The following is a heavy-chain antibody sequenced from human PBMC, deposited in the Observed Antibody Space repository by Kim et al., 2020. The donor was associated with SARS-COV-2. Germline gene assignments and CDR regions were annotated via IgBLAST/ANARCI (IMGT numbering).Heavy chain of an antibody. CDR3: ARSGGFYYYGMDV. D-gene: IGHD3-10*01. J-gene: IGHJ6*02. V-gene: IGHV4-4*09. Sequence: YNTTIKSDCTIAVDTSKNQFSLKLSSVTAADTAVYYCARSGGFYYYGMDVWGQGTTVTVSS.